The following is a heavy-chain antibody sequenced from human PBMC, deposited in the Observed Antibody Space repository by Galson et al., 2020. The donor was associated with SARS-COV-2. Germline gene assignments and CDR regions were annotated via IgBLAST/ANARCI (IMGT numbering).Heavy chain of an antibody. CDR2: VYPSGTT. CDR3: ARQGVNMIVLVTVPGWYFDL. D-gene: IGHD3-22*01. Sequence: SETLSLTCTVSGYSISTTYYWGWVRQPPGRGLELFGSVYPSGTTYYNPSPQSRLTISVDTSKNQFSLRLDSVTAADTALYYCARQGVNMIVLVTVPGWYFDLWGRGTLVTVSS. V-gene: IGHV4-38-2*02. J-gene: IGHJ2*01. CDR1: GYSISTTYY.